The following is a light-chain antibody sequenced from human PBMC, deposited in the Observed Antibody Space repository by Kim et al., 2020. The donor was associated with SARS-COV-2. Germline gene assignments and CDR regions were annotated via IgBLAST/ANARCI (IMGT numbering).Light chain of an antibody. CDR3: SSFTSSTTVI. Sequence: GQSIPLSCTGTSSDVGDYKYVSWYQQHPGKAPQLMISDVSKRPSGVSNRFSGSKSANTASLTISGLQAEDEADYYCSSFTSSTTVIFGGGTQLTVL. V-gene: IGLV2-14*03. CDR1: SSDVGDYKY. J-gene: IGLJ2*01. CDR2: DVS.